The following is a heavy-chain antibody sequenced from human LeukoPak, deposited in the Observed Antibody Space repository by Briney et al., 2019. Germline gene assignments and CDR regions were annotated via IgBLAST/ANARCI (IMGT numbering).Heavy chain of an antibody. CDR2: ISYDGSNK. V-gene: IGHV3-30-3*01. CDR3: ARVRQQLVFDAFDI. Sequence: PGGSLRLSCAASGFTFSSYAMHWVRQAPGKGLEWVAVISYDGSNKYYADSVKGRFTISSDNSKNTLYLQMNSLRAEDTAVYYCARVRQQLVFDAFDIWGQGTMVTVSS. J-gene: IGHJ3*02. D-gene: IGHD6-13*01. CDR1: GFTFSSYA.